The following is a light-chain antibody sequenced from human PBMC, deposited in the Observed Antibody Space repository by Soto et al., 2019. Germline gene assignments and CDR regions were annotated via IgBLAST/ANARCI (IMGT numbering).Light chain of an antibody. CDR2: GNT. Sequence: QSVLTQPASVSGAPGQRVTISCTGSSSKIGAGYDVHWYQLLPGTAPKLLIFGNTNRPSGVPDRFSGSKSGTSASLAITGLQAEDEADYYCQSYDSSLSVVFGGGTKLTVL. CDR1: SSKIGAGYD. J-gene: IGLJ2*01. V-gene: IGLV1-40*01. CDR3: QSYDSSLSVV.